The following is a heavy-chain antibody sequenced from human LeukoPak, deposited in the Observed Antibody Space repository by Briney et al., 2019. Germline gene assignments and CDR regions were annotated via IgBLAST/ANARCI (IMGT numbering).Heavy chain of an antibody. D-gene: IGHD1-7*01. CDR3: ARGRNYKLLDY. J-gene: IGHJ4*02. V-gene: IGHV1-18*01. CDR2: ISAYNGNT. Sequence: ASVTVSCKASGYTFTSYGISWVRQAPGQGLEGMGWISAYNGNTNYAQKLQGRVTMTTDTSKSTAYMELRSLRPDDTAVYYCARGRNYKLLDYWGQGTLVTVSS. CDR1: GYTFTSYG.